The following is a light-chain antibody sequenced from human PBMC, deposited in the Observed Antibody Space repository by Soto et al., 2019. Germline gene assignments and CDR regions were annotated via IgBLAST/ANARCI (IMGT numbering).Light chain of an antibody. V-gene: IGLV2-23*02. J-gene: IGLJ3*02. Sequence: QSALTQPASVSGSPGQSITISCTGTSSDVGSYNLVSWYQQHPGKAPKLMIYEVSKRPSGVSNRFSGSKSGNTASLTISGLQAEDEADYYCCSSAGSSLHWVFGGGTKLTVL. CDR1: SSDVGSYNL. CDR3: CSSAGSSLHWV. CDR2: EVS.